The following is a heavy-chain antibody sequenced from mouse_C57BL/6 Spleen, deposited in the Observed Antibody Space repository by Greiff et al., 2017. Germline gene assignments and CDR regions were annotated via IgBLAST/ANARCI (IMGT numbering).Heavy chain of an antibody. V-gene: IGHV1-75*01. J-gene: IGHJ4*01. Sequence: QVQLKESGPELVKPGASVKISCKASGYTFTDYYINWVKQRPGQGLEWIGWIFPGSGSTYYNEKFKGKATLTVDKSSSTAYMLLSSLTSEDSAVYFCARSLTTVVATDYAMDYWGQGTSVTVSS. CDR1: GYTFTDYY. CDR3: ARSLTTVVATDYAMDY. D-gene: IGHD1-1*01. CDR2: IFPGSGST.